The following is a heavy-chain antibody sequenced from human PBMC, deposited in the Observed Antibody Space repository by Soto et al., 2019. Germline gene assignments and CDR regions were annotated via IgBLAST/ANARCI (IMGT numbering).Heavy chain of an antibody. J-gene: IGHJ4*02. D-gene: IGHD2-15*01. V-gene: IGHV3-30*03. CDR3: AMDLYGGSSRFDF. CDR2: ISSDGSNK. Sequence: QVQLVESGGGVVQPGRSLRLSCAASGFTFSSNGIHWVRQAPGKGLEWVAVISSDGSNKYYADSVKGRFTISRDNSKNTLYLQMNSLRAEDPAVYYCAMDLYGGSSRFDFWGQGTLVTVSS. CDR1: GFTFSSNG.